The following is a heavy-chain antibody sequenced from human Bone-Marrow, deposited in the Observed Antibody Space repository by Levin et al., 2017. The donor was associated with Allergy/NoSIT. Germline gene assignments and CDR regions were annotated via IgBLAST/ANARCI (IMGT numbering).Heavy chain of an antibody. V-gene: IGHV4-39*07. J-gene: IGHJ6*02. CDR2: NDESGST. D-gene: IGHD5-12*01. CDR1: GGSISSSSYY. CDR3: AREVAYDGPSDYSGMDV. Sequence: TSETLSLTCTVSGGSISSSSYYWGWIRQPPGKGLEWIGTNDESGSTYYNPSLKSRVTISIDMSKNQFSLKLSSVTAADTAVYYCAREVAYDGPSDYSGMDVWGQGTTVTVSS.